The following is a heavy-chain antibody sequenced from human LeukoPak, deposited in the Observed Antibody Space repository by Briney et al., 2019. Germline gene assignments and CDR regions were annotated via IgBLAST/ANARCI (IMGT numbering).Heavy chain of an antibody. D-gene: IGHD3-3*01. V-gene: IGHV3-23*01. Sequence: GGSLRLSCAASGFTFSSYAMSWVRQAPGKGLEWVSAISGSGGSTYYADSVKGRFTISRDNSKNTLYLQMNSLRAEDTAVYYCAGALWSGYQAGAFDIWGQGTMVTVSS. CDR2: ISGSGGST. J-gene: IGHJ3*02. CDR3: AGALWSGYQAGAFDI. CDR1: GFTFSSYA.